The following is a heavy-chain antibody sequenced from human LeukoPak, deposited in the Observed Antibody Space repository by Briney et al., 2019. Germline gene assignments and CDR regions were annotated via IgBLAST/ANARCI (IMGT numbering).Heavy chain of an antibody. D-gene: IGHD7-27*01. CDR3: ARDPGWGGADY. Sequence: PGGSLRLSCAVSGFTLSTSWMSWVRLAPGKGPEWVAEINPDGRVTFYAASVKGRFTVSRDNAKNSVHLQMNSLRVEDTAVYYCARDPGWGGADYWGQGTLVTVSS. CDR1: GFTLSTSW. J-gene: IGHJ4*02. V-gene: IGHV3-7*01. CDR2: INPDGRVT.